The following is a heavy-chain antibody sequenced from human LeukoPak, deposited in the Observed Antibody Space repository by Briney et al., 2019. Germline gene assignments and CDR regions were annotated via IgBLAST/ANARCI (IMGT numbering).Heavy chain of an antibody. CDR1: GFTFNSYW. Sequence: GGSLRLSCAASGFTFNSYWMSWVRQAPGKGLEWVANIKQDGSEKYYVDSVKGRFTISRDNAKNSLYLQMNSLRAEDTAVYYCARRRNLYSSSWYPLDYWGQGTLVTVSS. D-gene: IGHD6-13*01. V-gene: IGHV3-7*01. CDR2: IKQDGSEK. J-gene: IGHJ4*02. CDR3: ARRRNLYSSSWYPLDY.